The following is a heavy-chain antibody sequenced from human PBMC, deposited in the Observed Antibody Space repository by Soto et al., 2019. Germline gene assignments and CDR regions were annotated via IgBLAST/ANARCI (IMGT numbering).Heavy chain of an antibody. D-gene: IGHD2-21*01. Sequence: EAQLVESGGGLVQPGRSLRLSCEASGLTFEDYAMHWIRQAPGKGLEWVAGINWNSGSTGYADSVKGRFTISRDNVNNSLHLEMSTLKAEDTAMYYCARGRGALTVISNWFDPWGQGTLVTVSS. CDR3: ARGRGALTVISNWFDP. V-gene: IGHV3-9*01. CDR1: GLTFEDYA. J-gene: IGHJ5*02. CDR2: INWNSGST.